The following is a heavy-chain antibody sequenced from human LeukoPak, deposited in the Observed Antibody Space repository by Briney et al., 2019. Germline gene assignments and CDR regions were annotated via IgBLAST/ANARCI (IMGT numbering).Heavy chain of an antibody. J-gene: IGHJ4*02. CDR3: ARGGDYDSSGYYFDY. Sequence: ASVKVSCKASGYTFTGYYMHWVRQAPGQGLEWMGRINPNSGGTNYAQKFQGRVTMTRDTSISTAYMELSRLRSDDTAVYYCARGGDYDSSGYYFDYWGQGTLVTVSS. CDR2: INPNSGGT. CDR1: GYTFTGYY. D-gene: IGHD3-22*01. V-gene: IGHV1-2*06.